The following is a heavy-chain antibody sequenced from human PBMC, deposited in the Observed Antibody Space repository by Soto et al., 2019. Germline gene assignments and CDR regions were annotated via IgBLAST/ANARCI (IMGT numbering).Heavy chain of an antibody. Sequence: GASVKVSCKASGYTFTSYGISWVRQAPGQGLEWMGWISAYNGNTNYAQKLQGRVTMTTDTSTSTAYMELRSLRSDDTAVYYCERLPSVAPREWFDPWGQGTLVTVSS. CDR3: ERLPSVAPREWFDP. V-gene: IGHV1-18*01. CDR2: ISAYNGNT. CDR1: GYTFTSYG. J-gene: IGHJ5*02. D-gene: IGHD2-2*01.